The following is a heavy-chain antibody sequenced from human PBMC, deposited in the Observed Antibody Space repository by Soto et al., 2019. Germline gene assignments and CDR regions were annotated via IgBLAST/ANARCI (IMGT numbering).Heavy chain of an antibody. CDR3: ARDLWLARYSSSSGAFDI. V-gene: IGHV3-48*03. CDR2: ISSSGSTI. D-gene: IGHD6-6*01. Sequence: GGSLRLSCAASGFTFSSYEMNWVRQAPGKGLEWVSYISSSGSTIYYADSVKGRFTISRDNAKNSLYLQMNSLRAEDTAVHYCARDLWLARYSSSSGAFDIWGQGTMVTVSS. J-gene: IGHJ3*02. CDR1: GFTFSSYE.